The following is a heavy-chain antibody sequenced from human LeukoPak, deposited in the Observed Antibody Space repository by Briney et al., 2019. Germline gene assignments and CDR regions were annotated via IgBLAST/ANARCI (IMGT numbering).Heavy chain of an antibody. Sequence: GGSLRLSCAASGFTFDDYTMHWVRQAPGKGLEWVSLISWDGGSTYYADSVKGRFTISRDNSKNSLYLQMNSLRTEDTALYYCAKDMGGDRFVVVTALDYWGQGTLVTVSS. J-gene: IGHJ4*02. CDR1: GFTFDDYT. CDR3: AKDMGGDRFVVVTALDY. V-gene: IGHV3-43*01. CDR2: ISWDGGST. D-gene: IGHD2-21*02.